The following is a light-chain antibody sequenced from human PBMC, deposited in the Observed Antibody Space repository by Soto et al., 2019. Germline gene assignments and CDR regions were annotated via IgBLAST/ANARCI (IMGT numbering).Light chain of an antibody. V-gene: IGLV2-14*01. CDR3: SSYTSATTYV. Sequence: QSVLTQPASVSGSPGQSITISCTGTSSDVGAYNYDSWYQQYPGEAPKVIIYDVSHRPAGVSNRFSGSKSGNTASLTISGLPTHDEADYYCSSYTSATTYVFGTGTKVTVL. CDR1: SSDVGAYNY. J-gene: IGLJ1*01. CDR2: DVS.